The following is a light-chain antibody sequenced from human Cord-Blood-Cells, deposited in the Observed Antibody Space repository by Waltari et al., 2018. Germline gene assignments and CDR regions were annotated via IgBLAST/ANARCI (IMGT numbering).Light chain of an antibody. CDR2: RNN. CDR1: SSNLGSNY. J-gene: IGLJ3*02. CDR3: AAWDDSLSGPEV. Sequence: QSVLTQPPSASGTPGQRVTISCSGSSSNLGSNYVYWYQQRPGTAPKLLISRNNQRPSGVPDRFSGSKSGTSASLAISGLRSEDEADYYCAAWDDSLSGPEVFGGGTKLTVL. V-gene: IGLV1-47*01.